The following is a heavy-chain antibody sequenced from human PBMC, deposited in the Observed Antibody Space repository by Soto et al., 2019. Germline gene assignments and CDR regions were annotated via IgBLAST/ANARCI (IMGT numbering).Heavy chain of an antibody. D-gene: IGHD1-1*01. J-gene: IGHJ4*02. CDR2: ISWNSGSI. CDR3: AKDKNVFATGTFDY. V-gene: IGHV3-9*01. CDR1: GFTFDDYA. Sequence: EVQLVEAGGGLVQPGRSLRRSCAASGFTFDDYAMHWVRQATGQCLEWVSGISWNSGSIGYADSVKGRFTISRDNAKNSLYLQMNSLRAEDTALYDFAKDKNVFATGTFDYCGQGTLVPVSS.